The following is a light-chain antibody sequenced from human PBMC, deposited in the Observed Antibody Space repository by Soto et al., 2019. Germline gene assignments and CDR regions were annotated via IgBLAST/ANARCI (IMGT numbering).Light chain of an antibody. J-gene: IGKJ2*01. Sequence: EIVLTQSPGTLSVSPGERANLSCSASQSVSTNLAWFHQKPGQAPRLLIYGSSTRATGIPASFSGSGSVPEFTLTINSLQAEDLAVYYCQQSNNWPYTFGHGTKLEV. V-gene: IGKV3-15*01. CDR1: QSVSTN. CDR3: QQSNNWPYT. CDR2: GSS.